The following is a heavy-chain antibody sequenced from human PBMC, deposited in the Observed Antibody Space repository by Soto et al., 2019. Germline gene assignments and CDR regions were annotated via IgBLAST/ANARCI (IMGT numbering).Heavy chain of an antibody. J-gene: IGHJ4*02. CDR1: GYTFTTNG. CDR2: INGYNDNT. D-gene: IGHD3-9*01. Sequence: QVQLVQSGAEVKKPGASVKVSCKAAGYTFTTNGISWVRQAPGQGLEWMGWINGYNDNTHYAQKFQDRVTMTADTSTSTAYMELRSLRSDDTAVYYCARDPMTGYLQFDYWGQGTLVTVSS. CDR3: ARDPMTGYLQFDY. V-gene: IGHV1-18*01.